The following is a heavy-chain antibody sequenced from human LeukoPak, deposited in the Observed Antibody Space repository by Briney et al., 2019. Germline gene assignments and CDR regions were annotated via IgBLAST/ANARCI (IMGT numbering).Heavy chain of an antibody. V-gene: IGHV3-48*01. CDR1: GFSFSSYS. Sequence: GGSLRLSCAASGFSFSSYSMNWVRQAPGQGLEWVSYISSSSSTKYYADSVKGRFTMSRDNAKNSLYLQMNSLRAVDTAVYYCASQQWLVPPFDYWGQGTLVTVSS. J-gene: IGHJ4*02. CDR3: ASQQWLVPPFDY. CDR2: ISSSSSTK. D-gene: IGHD6-19*01.